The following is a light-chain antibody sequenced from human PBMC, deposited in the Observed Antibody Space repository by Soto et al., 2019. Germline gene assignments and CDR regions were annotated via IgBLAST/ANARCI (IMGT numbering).Light chain of an antibody. J-gene: IGLJ1*01. CDR2: ANT. CDR3: QSYDSSLRGSV. V-gene: IGLV1-40*01. CDR1: SSNIGAGYD. Sequence: QSVLPLPPSVSGAPGQRVTISCTGSSSNIGAGYDVHWYQQLPGTAPKLLIYANTARPSGVPARFSGSKSGTSASLAINGLQTEDEADYYCQSYDSSLRGSVFGTGTKVTVL.